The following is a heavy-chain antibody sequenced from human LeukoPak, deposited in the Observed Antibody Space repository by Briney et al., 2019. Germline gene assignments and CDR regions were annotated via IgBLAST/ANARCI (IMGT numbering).Heavy chain of an antibody. V-gene: IGHV3-9*01. Sequence: GGSLRLSCAASGFTFDDYAMHWVRQAPGKGLEWVSGISWNSGSIGYADSVKGRFTISRDNAKNSLYLQMNSLRAEDTAVYYCAARSTMTDDYWGQGTLVTVSS. CDR2: ISWNSGSI. CDR3: AARSTMTDDY. D-gene: IGHD3-22*01. CDR1: GFTFDDYA. J-gene: IGHJ4*02.